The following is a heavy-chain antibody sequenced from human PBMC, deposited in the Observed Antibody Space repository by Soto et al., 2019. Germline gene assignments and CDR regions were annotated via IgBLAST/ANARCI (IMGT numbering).Heavy chain of an antibody. Sequence: GGSLRLSCAASGFTCSSYDMSWVRQAPGKGLEWVSTILVGGSTHYPDSVKGRFTIPRDNSKNTAFLQMNSLTAGDTAVYYCAKATATGGGAFDICGQGTVVTVSS. CDR2: ILVGGST. J-gene: IGHJ3*02. CDR3: AKATATGGGAFDI. CDR1: GFTCSSYD. V-gene: IGHV3-23*01. D-gene: IGHD2-8*02.